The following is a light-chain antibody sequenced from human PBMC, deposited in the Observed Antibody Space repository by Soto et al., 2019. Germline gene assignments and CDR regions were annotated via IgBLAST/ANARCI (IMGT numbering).Light chain of an antibody. V-gene: IGLV1-44*01. J-gene: IGLJ1*01. CDR3: AAWDVSLQRFV. CDR1: SSNIGINT. Sequence: QSVLTQPPSASGTPGQRVTFSCSGSSSNIGINTVNWYRQLPGTAPQLLISDNHRRPSGVPDRVSGSKSGTSASLAISGLQSEDEATYFSAAWDVSLQRFVFGTGPKGTVL. CDR2: DNH.